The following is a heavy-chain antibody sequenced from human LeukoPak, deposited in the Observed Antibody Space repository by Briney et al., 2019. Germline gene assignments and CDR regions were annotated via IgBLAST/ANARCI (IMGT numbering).Heavy chain of an antibody. D-gene: IGHD3-16*01. CDR3: ARDGGTDFDY. Sequence: PGGSLRLSCAASGFTFSDYWIHWVRQAPGKGLVWVSRINTDGSITNYADSVKGRFSISRDNAKNTLYLQMNSLRAEDTAVYYCARDGGTDFDYWGQGTLVTVSS. CDR2: INTDGSIT. J-gene: IGHJ4*02. CDR1: GFTFSDYW. V-gene: IGHV3-74*01.